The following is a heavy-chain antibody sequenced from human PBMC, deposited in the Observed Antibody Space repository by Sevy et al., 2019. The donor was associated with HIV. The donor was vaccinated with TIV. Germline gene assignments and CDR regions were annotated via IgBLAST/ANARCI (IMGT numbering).Heavy chain of an antibody. Sequence: GGSLRLSCAASGFTFRTYSMNWVRQAPGKGLEWVSSISSSSSYIYYADSVKGRFTISRDNAKNSLYLQMNSLRAEDTVVYYCARESYYDSSGYFDYWGQGTLVTVSS. V-gene: IGHV3-21*01. CDR2: ISSSSSYI. CDR3: ARESYYDSSGYFDY. J-gene: IGHJ4*02. D-gene: IGHD3-22*01. CDR1: GFTFRTYS.